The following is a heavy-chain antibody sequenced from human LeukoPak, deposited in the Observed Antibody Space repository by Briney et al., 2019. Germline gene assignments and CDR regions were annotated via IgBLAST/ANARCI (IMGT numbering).Heavy chain of an antibody. J-gene: IGHJ4*02. Sequence: PGGSLRLSCAASGFTFSSYGMHWVRQAPGKGLEWVAVISYDGSNKYYADSVKGRFTISRDNSKNTLYPQMNSLRAEDTAVYYCAKEPPYYDSSGYPDYWGQGTLVTVSS. CDR1: GFTFSSYG. V-gene: IGHV3-30*18. CDR2: ISYDGSNK. CDR3: AKEPPYYDSSGYPDY. D-gene: IGHD3-22*01.